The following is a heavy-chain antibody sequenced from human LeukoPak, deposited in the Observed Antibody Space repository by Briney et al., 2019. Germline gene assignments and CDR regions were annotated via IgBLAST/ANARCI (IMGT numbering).Heavy chain of an antibody. CDR2: IYYSGST. CDR3: ARGPLLGSPDY. V-gene: IGHV4-39*07. J-gene: IGHJ4*02. D-gene: IGHD3-16*01. CDR1: GGSISSSSYY. Sequence: SETLSLTCTASGGSISSSSYYWGWIRQPPGKGLEWIGSIYYSGSTYYNPSLKSRVTISVDTSKNQFSLKLSSVIAADTAVYYCARGPLLGSPDYWGRGTLVTVSS.